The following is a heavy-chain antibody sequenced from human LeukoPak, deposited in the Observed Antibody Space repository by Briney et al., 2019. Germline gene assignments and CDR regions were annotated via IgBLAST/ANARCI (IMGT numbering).Heavy chain of an antibody. V-gene: IGHV4-4*07. CDR3: ARRLGYSSSWYRSAHPFDY. CDR2: IYTSGST. CDR1: GGSISSYY. Sequence: SETLSLTCTVSGGSISSYYWSWIRQPAGKGLEWIGRIYTSGSTNYNPSLKSRVTMSVDTSKNQFSLKLSSVTAADTAVYYCARRLGYSSSWYRSAHPFDYWGQGTLVTVSS. D-gene: IGHD6-13*01. J-gene: IGHJ4*02.